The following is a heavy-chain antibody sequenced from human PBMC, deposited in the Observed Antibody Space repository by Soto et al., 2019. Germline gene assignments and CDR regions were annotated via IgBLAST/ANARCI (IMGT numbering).Heavy chain of an antibody. J-gene: IGHJ4*02. D-gene: IGHD4-4*01. CDR1: GFPFSRFA. CDR2: ISFNGGDT. Sequence: GGSLRLSCSASGFPFSRFAIHCVRQAPGKGLVYVSGISFNGGDTYHADSVKGRFSISRDNSKNTVYLQMSSLRAEDTAVYYCVKDGAVTFSGWFFDYWGQGTPVTVSS. V-gene: IGHV3-64D*06. CDR3: VKDGAVTFSGWFFDY.